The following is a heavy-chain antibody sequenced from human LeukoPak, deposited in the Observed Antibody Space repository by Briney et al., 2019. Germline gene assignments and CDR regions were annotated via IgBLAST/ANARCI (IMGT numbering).Heavy chain of an antibody. Sequence: SQTLSLTCAVSGGSISSGGYSWSWVRQPPGKGLEWIGYIYHRGSTYYNPSLKSRVTISVDRSKNQFSLKLSSVTAADTAVYYCARARGGYSPDYWGQGTLVTVSS. V-gene: IGHV4-30-2*01. J-gene: IGHJ4*02. D-gene: IGHD3-22*01. CDR3: ARARGGYSPDY. CDR2: IYHRGST. CDR1: GGSISSGGYS.